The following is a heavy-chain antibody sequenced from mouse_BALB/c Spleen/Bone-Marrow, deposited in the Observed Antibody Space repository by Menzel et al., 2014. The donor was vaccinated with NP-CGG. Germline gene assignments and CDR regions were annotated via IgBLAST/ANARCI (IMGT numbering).Heavy chain of an antibody. Sequence: VKEVESRTCLVAPSQSLSITCTVSGFSLTSYGVVWVRQPPGKGLEWLGVIWGDGSTNYHSALISRLSISKDNSKSQVFLKLNSLQTDDTATYYCAKQDYYRYAYAMDYWGQGTSVTVSS. CDR2: IWGDGST. CDR3: AKQDYYRYAYAMDY. V-gene: IGHV2-3*01. J-gene: IGHJ4*01. CDR1: GFSLTSYG. D-gene: IGHD2-14*01.